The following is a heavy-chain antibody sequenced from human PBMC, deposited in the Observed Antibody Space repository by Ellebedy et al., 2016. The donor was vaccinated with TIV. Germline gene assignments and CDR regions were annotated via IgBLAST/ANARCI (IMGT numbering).Heavy chain of an antibody. Sequence: AASVKVSCKASGYTFTGYYMHWVRQAPGQGLEWMGWINPNSGGTNYAQKFQGRVTMTRDTSISTAYMELSRLRSDDTAVYYCARGGAAAGYFDYGMDVWGQGTTVTVSS. CDR3: ARGGAAAGYFDYGMDV. D-gene: IGHD6-13*01. CDR1: GYTFTGYY. V-gene: IGHV1-2*02. J-gene: IGHJ6*02. CDR2: INPNSGGT.